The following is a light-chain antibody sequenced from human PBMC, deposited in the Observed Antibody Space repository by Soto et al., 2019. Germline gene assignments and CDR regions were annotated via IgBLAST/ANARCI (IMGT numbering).Light chain of an antibody. V-gene: IGKV1-27*01. CDR2: AAS. J-gene: IGKJ4*01. Sequence: TQSPATLSLSPGERATLSCRASQSVSSYLAWYQQKPGKVPKLLIYAASTLQSGVPSRFSGSGSGTDFTLTISSLQPEDVATYYCQKYNIAPLTFGGGTKVDIK. CDR3: QKYNIAPLT. CDR1: QSVSSY.